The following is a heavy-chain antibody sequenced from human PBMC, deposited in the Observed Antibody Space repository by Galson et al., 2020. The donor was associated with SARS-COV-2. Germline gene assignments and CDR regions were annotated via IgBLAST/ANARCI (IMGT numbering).Heavy chain of an antibody. CDR2: ISSAGGTT. Sequence: TGGSLRLSCAGSGFGFSNYEMNWVRQAPGKGLEWVSYISSAGGTTDYADSVKGRFTISRDNDKKSLYLQMNSLRAEDTALYYCVRDFDINVPGRGGCDYWGQGTLVTVSS. J-gene: IGHJ4*02. CDR1: GFGFSNYE. D-gene: IGHD6-19*01. CDR3: VRDFDINVPGRGGCDY. V-gene: IGHV3-48*03.